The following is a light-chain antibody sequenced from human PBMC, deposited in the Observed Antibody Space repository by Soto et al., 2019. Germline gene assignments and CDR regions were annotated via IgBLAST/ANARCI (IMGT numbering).Light chain of an antibody. CDR1: RSSIGSNT. J-gene: IGLJ1*01. CDR2: SNN. V-gene: IGLV1-44*01. Sequence: QSVLTQPPSASGTPGQRVTISCSGSRSSIGSNTVNWYQHLPGSAPKLLIYSNNHRPSGVSNRFSGSRSGNTASLTISGLQTEDEADYYCNSYTSSNTLVFGTGTKLTVL. CDR3: NSYTSSNTLV.